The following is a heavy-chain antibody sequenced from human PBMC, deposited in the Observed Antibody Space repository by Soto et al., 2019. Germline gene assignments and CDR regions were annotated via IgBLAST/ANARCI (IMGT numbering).Heavy chain of an antibody. CDR2: IVVGSGNT. CDR1: GFTFTSSA. J-gene: IGHJ6*03. V-gene: IGHV1-58*02. Sequence: ASVKVSCKASGFTFTSSAMQWLRQARGQRLEWIGWIVVGSGNTNYAQKFQERVTITRDMSTSTAYMELSSLRSEDTVVCYCAAPRPNRYYYYYMDVWGKGTTVTVSS. CDR3: AAPRPNRYYYYYMDV.